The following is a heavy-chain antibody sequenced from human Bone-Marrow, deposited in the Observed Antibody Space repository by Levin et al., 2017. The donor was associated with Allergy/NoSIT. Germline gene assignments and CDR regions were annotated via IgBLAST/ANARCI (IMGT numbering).Heavy chain of an antibody. CDR1: GDSVSSSTYY. CDR2: VYDSKNT. D-gene: IGHD3-3*02. J-gene: IGHJ6*02. CDR3: ARHRGLASPGGMDV. V-gene: IGHV4-39*07. Sequence: GSLRLSCSVTGDSVSSSTYYWAWIRQPPGKGLEWIGSVYDSKNTFYNPSLQSRVTISDDTSMNHFSLRLSSMTAADTAVYYCARHRGLASPGGMDVWGLGTTVTVSS.